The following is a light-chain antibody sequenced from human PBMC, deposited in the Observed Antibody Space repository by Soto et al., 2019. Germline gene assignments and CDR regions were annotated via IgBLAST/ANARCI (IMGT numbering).Light chain of an antibody. J-gene: IGKJ4*01. CDR3: QQRSAWPLT. CDR1: QSVSSN. Sequence: EIVLTQSPDTLSLSPGERATLSYRASQSVSSNLAWYQQNPGQPPRLLIFDASNRATGIPARFTGSGSGTDFTLTISSLEPEDFAIYYCQQRSAWPLTFGGGTKVEIK. CDR2: DAS. V-gene: IGKV3-11*01.